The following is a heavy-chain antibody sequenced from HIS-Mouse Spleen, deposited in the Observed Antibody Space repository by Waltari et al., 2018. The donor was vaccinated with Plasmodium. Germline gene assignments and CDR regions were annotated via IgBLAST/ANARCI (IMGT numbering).Heavy chain of an antibody. CDR1: GFTFSSYW. CDR2: QKKSGSEK. Sequence: EVQLVESGGGLVQPGGSLRLSCAASGFTFSSYWMSWVRQAPGRGWEWVSNQKKSGSEKYHGDSLKGRFTISRDNAKNSLYLQMNSLRAEDTAVYYCARDRGVGATGFDYWGQGTLVTVSS. CDR3: ARDRGVGATGFDY. J-gene: IGHJ4*02. D-gene: IGHD1-26*01. V-gene: IGHV3-7*01.